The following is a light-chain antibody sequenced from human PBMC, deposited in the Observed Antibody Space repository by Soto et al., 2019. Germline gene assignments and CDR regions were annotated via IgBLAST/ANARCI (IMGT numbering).Light chain of an antibody. CDR2: SNT. J-gene: IGLJ1*01. CDR3: AVWDDSLHGYV. Sequence: QSVLTQPPSASGTPGQRVTISCSGSSSNIGSNFVSRYQQLPGTAPKLLIYSNTQRPSGVPDRFSGSKSGTSASLAISGLRSDDEADYFCAVWDDSLHGYVFSTGTKVTLL. V-gene: IGLV1-47*02. CDR1: SSNIGSNF.